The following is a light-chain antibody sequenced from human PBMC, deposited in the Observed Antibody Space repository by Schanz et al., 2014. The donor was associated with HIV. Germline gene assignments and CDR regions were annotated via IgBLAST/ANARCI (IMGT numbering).Light chain of an antibody. CDR3: QQYGSSPRT. CDR2: GAS. J-gene: IGKJ1*01. CDR1: QSVSDSY. V-gene: IGKV3-20*01. Sequence: EFVLTQSPGTLSLSPGDRATLSCRASQSVSDSYLAWYQQKPGQAPRLLIYGASNRATGIPARFSGSESGTDFTLTISRVEPEDFAVYYCQQYGSSPRTFGQGTKVEIK.